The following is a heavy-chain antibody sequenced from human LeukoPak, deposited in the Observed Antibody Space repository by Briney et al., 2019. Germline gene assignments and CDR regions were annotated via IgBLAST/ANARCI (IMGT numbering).Heavy chain of an antibody. V-gene: IGHV3-7*03. J-gene: IGHJ4*02. CDR2: IKEDGSVK. D-gene: IGHD3-22*01. Sequence: PGGSLRLSCAASGFTFSSFWMIWVRQAPGKGLEWVANIKEDGSVKNYVDSVKGRFTISRDNAKNSLFLQMNSLRAEDTAVYYCAREKYYYDSSGYSSDYWGQGTLVTVSS. CDR1: GFTFSSFW. CDR3: AREKYYYDSSGYSSDY.